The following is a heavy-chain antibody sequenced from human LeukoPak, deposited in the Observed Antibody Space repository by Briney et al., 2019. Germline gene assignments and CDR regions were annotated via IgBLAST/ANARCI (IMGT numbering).Heavy chain of an antibody. CDR3: SRTDNYDAGDY. Sequence: GGSLRLPCAASEFNFISYSMNWVRQAPGKGLEWVSSISSTSSYIYYADSVKGRFTISRDNAKNSLDLQMNSLRAEDTAVYYCSRTDNYDAGDYWGQGALVTVSS. J-gene: IGHJ4*02. D-gene: IGHD4/OR15-4a*01. CDR1: EFNFISYS. V-gene: IGHV3-21*06. CDR2: ISSTSSYI.